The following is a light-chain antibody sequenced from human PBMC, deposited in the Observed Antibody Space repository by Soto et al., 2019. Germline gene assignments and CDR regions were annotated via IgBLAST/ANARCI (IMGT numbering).Light chain of an antibody. CDR3: QQYGSSPPIT. J-gene: IGKJ5*01. CDR2: GAS. Sequence: IVLTPSPFPFSLCPGQKXTLSCMSSQSTSRYLAWYQQNPGQAPRLLIYGASSRATGIPDRFSGSGSGTDFTITISRLEPADFAVYYCQQYGSSPPITFGQGTRLEIK. V-gene: IGKV3-20*01. CDR1: QSTSRY.